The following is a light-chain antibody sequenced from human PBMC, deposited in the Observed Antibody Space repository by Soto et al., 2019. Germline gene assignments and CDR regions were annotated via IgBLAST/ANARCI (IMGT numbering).Light chain of an antibody. V-gene: IGKV3-11*01. CDR1: QSVGSS. J-gene: IGKJ5*01. CDR3: QQYGSSPIIS. Sequence: EIALTQSPATRSLSPGERATLSCGASQSVGSSLAWYQHKAGQTPRLLIYDASSRATGIPSRFSGSVSGTAFTLTISSLETEDFAVYYCQQYGSSPIISFGQGTRLEIK. CDR2: DAS.